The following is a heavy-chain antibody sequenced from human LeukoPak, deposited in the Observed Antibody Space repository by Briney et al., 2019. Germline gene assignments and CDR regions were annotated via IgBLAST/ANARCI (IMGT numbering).Heavy chain of an antibody. CDR2: IYPGDSDT. D-gene: IGHD3-22*01. CDR3: ARPYYDSSGYYYPYFDY. J-gene: IGHJ4*02. CDR1: GYSFTSYW. V-gene: IGHV5-51*01. Sequence: GESLKISCKGSGYSFTSYWIGWVRQMPGKGLEWMGIIYPGDSDTRYSPSFQGQVTISADKSISTAYLQWSSLKASDTAMYYCARPYYDSSGYYYPYFDYWGQGTLVTVSS.